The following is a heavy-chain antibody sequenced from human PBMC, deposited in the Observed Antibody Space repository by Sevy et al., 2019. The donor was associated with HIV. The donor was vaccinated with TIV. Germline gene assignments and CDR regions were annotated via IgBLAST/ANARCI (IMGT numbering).Heavy chain of an antibody. J-gene: IGHJ6*02. V-gene: IGHV3-21*01. CDR2: ISSASGII. Sequence: GGSLRLSCAASGFRFNSYDMNWVRQAPGKGLEWVASISSASGIIYYGDSVRGRFSISRDNAKKSLYLQMNSLRVEDTAVYYCVKVVGDDSGNFYKHYYDLDVWGQGTAVTVSS. CDR1: GFRFNSYD. D-gene: IGHD3-10*01. CDR3: VKVVGDDSGNFYKHYYDLDV.